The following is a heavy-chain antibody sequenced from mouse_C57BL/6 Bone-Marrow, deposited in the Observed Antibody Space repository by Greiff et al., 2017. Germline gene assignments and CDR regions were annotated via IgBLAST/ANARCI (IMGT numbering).Heavy chain of an antibody. V-gene: IGHV1-81*01. CDR3: ARSAHYYGSSSYYFDY. Sequence: QVQLQQSGAELARPGASVKLSCKASGYTFTSYGISWVKQRTGQGLEWIGEIYPRSGNTYYNEKFKGKATLTADKSSSTAYMELRSLTSEDSAVYFCARSAHYYGSSSYYFDYWGQGTTLTVSS. J-gene: IGHJ2*01. CDR2: IYPRSGNT. CDR1: GYTFTSYG. D-gene: IGHD1-1*01.